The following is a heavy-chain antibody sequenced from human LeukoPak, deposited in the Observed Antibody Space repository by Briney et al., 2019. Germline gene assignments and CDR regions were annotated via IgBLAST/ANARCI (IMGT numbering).Heavy chain of an antibody. CDR1: GFTFDDYA. CDR2: SSWNSGSI. Sequence: GGSLRLSCAASGFTFDDYAMHWVRQAPGKGLEWVSGSSWNSGSIGYADSVKGRFTISRDNAKNSLYLQMNSLRAEDTALYYCAKTVRYFDWLGGFDPWGQGTLVTVSS. J-gene: IGHJ5*02. D-gene: IGHD3-9*01. V-gene: IGHV3-9*01. CDR3: AKTVRYFDWLGGFDP.